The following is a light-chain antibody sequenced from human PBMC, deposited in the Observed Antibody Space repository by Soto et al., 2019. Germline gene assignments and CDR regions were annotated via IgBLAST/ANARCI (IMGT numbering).Light chain of an antibody. V-gene: IGKV3-20*01. J-gene: IGKJ1*01. CDR3: QQYGSSGT. CDR1: QSLNSNY. CDR2: GAS. Sequence: EIVLTQSPGTLSLSPGERATLSCRASQSLNSNYLAWYQQKPGQAPRLLIYGASNRATGIPDRFSGSGSGTDFTLTISRLEPEDFAVYYCQQYGSSGTFGQGTKVDIK.